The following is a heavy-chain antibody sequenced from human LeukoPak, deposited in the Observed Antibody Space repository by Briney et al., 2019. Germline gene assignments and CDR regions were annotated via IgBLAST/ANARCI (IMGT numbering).Heavy chain of an antibody. J-gene: IGHJ4*02. CDR2: ISSSGSTI. D-gene: IGHD2-2*01. Sequence: GGSLRLSCAASGFTFSSYEMNWVRQAPGKGLEWVSYISSSGSTIYYADSVKGRFTISRDNAKNSLYLQMDSLKPEDTAVYFCTTFGYALDSWGQGTLVTVSS. V-gene: IGHV3-48*03. CDR1: GFTFSSYE. CDR3: TTFGYALDS.